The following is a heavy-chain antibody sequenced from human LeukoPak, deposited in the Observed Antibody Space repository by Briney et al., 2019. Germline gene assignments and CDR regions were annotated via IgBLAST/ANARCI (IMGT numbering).Heavy chain of an antibody. CDR3: EKASQPVWLRGSEY. CDR2: ISHDGSIK. J-gene: IGHJ4*02. V-gene: IGHV3-30-3*01. D-gene: IGHD5-12*01. Sequence: PGRSLTLSCAASGFTFSSYAMHWVRQAPGKGLEWVAVISHDGSIKYDADSVKGRFTTSRDNSKNTLYLQMNSLRAEDSAVYYCEKASQPVWLRGSEYWGQGTLVTVSS. CDR1: GFTFSSYA.